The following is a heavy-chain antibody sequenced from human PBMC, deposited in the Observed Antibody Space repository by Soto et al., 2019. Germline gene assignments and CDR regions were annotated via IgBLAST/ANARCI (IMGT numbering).Heavy chain of an antibody. Sequence: ASVKVSCKASGYTFTGYYMHWVRQAPGPGLEWMGWINPNSGGTNYAQKFQGRVTMTRDTSISTAYMELSRLRSDDTAVYYCARGREHYYDSSGYYTGGSGHGMDVWGQGTTVTVSS. CDR1: GYTFTGYY. CDR2: INPNSGGT. J-gene: IGHJ6*02. V-gene: IGHV1-2*02. CDR3: ARGREHYYDSSGYYTGGSGHGMDV. D-gene: IGHD3-22*01.